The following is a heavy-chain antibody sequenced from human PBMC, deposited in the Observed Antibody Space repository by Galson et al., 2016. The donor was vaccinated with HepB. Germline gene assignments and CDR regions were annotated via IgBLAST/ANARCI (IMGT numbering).Heavy chain of an antibody. CDR2: ISSNSSHT. D-gene: IGHD3-10*01. J-gene: IGHJ3*02. CDR3: ARAVRGVDDAFDI. V-gene: IGHV3-11*06. CDR1: GFTVSGNY. Sequence: SLRLSCAASGFTVSGNYMSWVRQAPGKGLEWVSYISSNSSHTNYADSVKGRFTVSRDNAKNSLFLQMNSLRAEDTAVYFCARAVRGVDDAFDIWGQGTMVTVSS.